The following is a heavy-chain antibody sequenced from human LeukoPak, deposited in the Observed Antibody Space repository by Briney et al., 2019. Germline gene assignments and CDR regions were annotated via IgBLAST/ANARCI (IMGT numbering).Heavy chain of an antibody. Sequence: PGGSLRLSCAASGFTFSSYWMTWVRQAPGKGLEWVANIKQDGSEKNYVDSVKGRFTISRDNAKNSLYLQMNTLSAEDTAVYFCARGYYGSGTYYMSFFDCWGQGTLVTVSS. CDR2: IKQDGSEK. CDR3: ARGYYGSGTYYMSFFDC. CDR1: GFTFSSYW. J-gene: IGHJ4*02. D-gene: IGHD3-10*01. V-gene: IGHV3-7*01.